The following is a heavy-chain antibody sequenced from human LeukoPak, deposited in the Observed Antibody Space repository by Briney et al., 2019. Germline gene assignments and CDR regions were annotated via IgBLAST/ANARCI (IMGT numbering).Heavy chain of an antibody. V-gene: IGHV3-30*04. CDR3: ARGPFDWLWDY. D-gene: IGHD3-9*01. Sequence: PGGSLRLSCAASGLTFSSYAMHWVRQAPGKGPEWVAVISYDGSNKYYADSVKGRFTISRDNSKNTLYLQMNSLRAEDTAVYYCARGPFDWLWDYWGQGTLVTVSS. CDR2: ISYDGSNK. CDR1: GLTFSSYA. J-gene: IGHJ4*02.